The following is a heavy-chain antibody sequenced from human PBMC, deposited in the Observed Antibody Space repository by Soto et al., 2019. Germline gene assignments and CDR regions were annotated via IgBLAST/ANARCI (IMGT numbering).Heavy chain of an antibody. CDR2: INPNSGGT. CDR1: GYTFTVYY. CDR3: ARSQSSLVTTGDYGMDV. Sequence: ASVKVSCKASGYTFTVYYMHWVRQAPGQGLEWMGWINPNSGGTNYAQKFQGWVTMTRDTSISTAYMELSRLRSDDTAVYYCARSQSSLVTTGDYGMDVWGQGTTVTVSS. V-gene: IGHV1-2*04. D-gene: IGHD2-8*02. J-gene: IGHJ6*02.